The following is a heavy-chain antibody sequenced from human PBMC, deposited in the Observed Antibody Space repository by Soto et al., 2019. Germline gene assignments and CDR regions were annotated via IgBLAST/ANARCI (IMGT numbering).Heavy chain of an antibody. J-gene: IGHJ4*02. Sequence: ASVKVSCKASGYTFTGYYMHWVRQAPGQGLEWMGWINPNSGGTNYAQKFQGMVTMTIDTSISTAYMELSRLRSDDTAVYYCARDCTNGVCYRLDYWGQGTLVTVSS. CDR2: INPNSGGT. D-gene: IGHD2-8*01. CDR1: GYTFTGYY. CDR3: ARDCTNGVCYRLDY. V-gene: IGHV1-2*02.